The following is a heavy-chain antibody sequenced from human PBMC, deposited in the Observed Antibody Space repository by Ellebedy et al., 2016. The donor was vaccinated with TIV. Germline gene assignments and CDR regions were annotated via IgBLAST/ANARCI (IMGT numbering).Heavy chain of an antibody. J-gene: IGHJ5*02. Sequence: AASVKVSCKASGYTFTGYYMHWVRQAPGQGLEWMGWINPNSGGTNYAQKFQGRVTMTRDTSISTAYMELSRLRSDDTAVYYCAMDDYGDYWFDPWGQGTLVTVSS. CDR1: GYTFTGYY. V-gene: IGHV1-2*02. CDR2: INPNSGGT. CDR3: AMDDYGDYWFDP. D-gene: IGHD4-17*01.